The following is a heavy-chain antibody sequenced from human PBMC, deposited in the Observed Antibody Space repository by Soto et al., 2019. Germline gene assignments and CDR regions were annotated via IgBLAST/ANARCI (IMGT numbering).Heavy chain of an antibody. CDR2: IIPIIGVT. Sequence: QVQLVQSGAEVKRPGSSVKVSCESSGDTFNSYVISWVRQAPGQGLEWMGGIIPIIGVTHYAQKFQGRVTISPLSSTGTPYMELTNLGFEDTALYYCARESLGAKGADHWGQGTLVTVSS. CDR1: GDTFNSYV. D-gene: IGHD3-16*01. CDR3: ARESLGAKGADH. J-gene: IGHJ4*02. V-gene: IGHV1-69*17.